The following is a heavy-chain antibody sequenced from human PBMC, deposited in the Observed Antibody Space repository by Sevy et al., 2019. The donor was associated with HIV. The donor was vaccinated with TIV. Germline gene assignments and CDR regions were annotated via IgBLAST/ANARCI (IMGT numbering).Heavy chain of an antibody. CDR2: ISAYNGNT. Sequence: ASVKVSCKASGYTFTSYGISWVRQAPGQGLEWMGWISAYNGNTNYAQKLQGRVTITTDTSTSTAYMELRSLRSDDTAVYYCARDLGRSLYYYYGMDVWGQGTTVTVSS. D-gene: IGHD1-26*01. J-gene: IGHJ6*02. CDR1: GYTFTSYG. CDR3: ARDLGRSLYYYYGMDV. V-gene: IGHV1-18*01.